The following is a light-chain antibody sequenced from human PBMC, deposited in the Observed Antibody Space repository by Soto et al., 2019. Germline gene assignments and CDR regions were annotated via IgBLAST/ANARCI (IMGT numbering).Light chain of an antibody. J-gene: IGKJ3*01. CDR3: QQLNSYPRT. CDR2: AAS. Sequence: DLPLTQSPSFLSASVGDRVTITCRASQGISSYLAWYQQKPGKAPKLLIYAASTLQSGVPSRFSGSGSGTEFTLTISSLQPEDFATYYCQQLNSYPRTFGPGTKEDIK. CDR1: QGISSY. V-gene: IGKV1-9*01.